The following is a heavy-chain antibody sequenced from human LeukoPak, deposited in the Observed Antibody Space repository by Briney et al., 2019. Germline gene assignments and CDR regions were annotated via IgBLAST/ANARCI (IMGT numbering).Heavy chain of an antibody. Sequence: SETLSLTCTVSGGSVSSGSYYWSWIRQPPGKGLEWIGYIYYSGSTNYNPSLKSRVTISVDTPKNQFSLKLSAVTAADTAVYYCASSGFFDWSSFDYWRQGTLVTVSS. V-gene: IGHV4-61*01. D-gene: IGHD3-9*01. CDR2: IYYSGST. J-gene: IGHJ4*02. CDR3: ASSGFFDWSSFDY. CDR1: GGSVSSGSYY.